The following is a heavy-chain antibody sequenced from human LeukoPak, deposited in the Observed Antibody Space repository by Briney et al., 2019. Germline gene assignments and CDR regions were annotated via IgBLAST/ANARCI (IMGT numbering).Heavy chain of an antibody. CDR2: IIPIFGTA. J-gene: IGHJ4*02. CDR1: GGTFSSYA. CDR3: ARLGSGDYYDSSGPSPYFDY. D-gene: IGHD3-22*01. V-gene: IGHV1-69*05. Sequence: SVKVSCKASGGTFSSYAISWVRQAPGQGLEWMGGIIPIFGTANYAQKFQVRVTITTDESTSTAYMELSSLRSEDTAVYYCARLGSGDYYDSSGPSPYFDYWGQGTLVAVSS.